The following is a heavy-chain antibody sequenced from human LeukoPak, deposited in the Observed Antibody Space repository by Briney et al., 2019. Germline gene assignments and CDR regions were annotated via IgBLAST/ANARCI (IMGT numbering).Heavy chain of an antibody. J-gene: IGHJ3*02. Sequence: GGSLRLSCTASGFTSNNYAMSWVRQAPGKGLEWVSAISGSGGTTYFADSVKGRFTISRDISKNMLYLQMSRLRVEDTAVYYCAKHGSGSYLSFDIWGQGTMVTVSS. CDR1: GFTSNNYA. CDR3: AKHGSGSYLSFDI. D-gene: IGHD3-10*01. CDR2: ISGSGGTT. V-gene: IGHV3-23*01.